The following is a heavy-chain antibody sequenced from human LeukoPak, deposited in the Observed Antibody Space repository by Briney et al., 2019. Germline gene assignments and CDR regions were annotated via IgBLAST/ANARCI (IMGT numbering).Heavy chain of an antibody. V-gene: IGHV4-34*01. Sequence: ASETLSLTCAVYGGSFSGYYWSWIRQPPGKGLEWIGEINHSGSTNYNPSLKSRVTISVDTSKNQFSLKLSSVTAADTAVYYCARGRGKYSSGRLGYFDYWGQGTLVTVSS. CDR1: GGSFSGYY. J-gene: IGHJ4*02. CDR2: INHSGST. D-gene: IGHD6-19*01. CDR3: ARGRGKYSSGRLGYFDY.